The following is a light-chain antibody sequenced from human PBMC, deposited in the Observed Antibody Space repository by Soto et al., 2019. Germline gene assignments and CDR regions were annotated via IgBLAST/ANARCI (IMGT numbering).Light chain of an antibody. CDR1: QSISSY. CDR2: AAS. CDR3: QQSYSTPPT. V-gene: IGKV1-39*01. J-gene: IGKJ2*01. Sequence: DIQMTQSPSSLSASVGDRVTITCRASQSISSYLNWYQQKPGKAPKFLIYAASSLQSGVPSRFSGSGSGTDFTLTISTLQHEDFATYYCQQSYSTPPTFGQGTKLEIK.